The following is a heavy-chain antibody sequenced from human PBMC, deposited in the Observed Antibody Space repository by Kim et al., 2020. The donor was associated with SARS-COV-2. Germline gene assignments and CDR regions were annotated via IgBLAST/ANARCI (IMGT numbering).Heavy chain of an antibody. CDR1: GFTFSSYG. CDR3: ARDSASTNEDYDFWSGHYSGWVGEEKLVYWFDP. V-gene: IGHV3-7*03. Sequence: GGSLRLSCAASGFTFSSYGMSWVRQAPGKGLEWVANIKQDGSEKYYVDSVKGRFTISRDNAKNSLYLQMNSLRAEDTAVYYCARDSASTNEDYDFWSGHYSGWVGEEKLVYWFDPWGQGTLVTVSS. CDR2: IKQDGSEK. D-gene: IGHD3-3*01. J-gene: IGHJ5*02.